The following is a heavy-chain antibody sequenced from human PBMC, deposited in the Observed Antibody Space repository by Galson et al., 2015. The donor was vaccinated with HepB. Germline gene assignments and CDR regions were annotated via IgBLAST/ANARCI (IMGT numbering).Heavy chain of an antibody. Sequence: SLRLSCAASGFTFNYHAMNWVRQAPGKGLEWVASISGSGSSTYYADSVKGRFTISRDNSLDTVDLQMDSLRVDDTAVYYCARDGDTAMVYINNWGQGTLVTVSS. CDR1: GFTFNYHA. D-gene: IGHD5-18*01. CDR3: ARDGDTAMVYINN. CDR2: ISGSGSST. J-gene: IGHJ4*02. V-gene: IGHV3-23*01.